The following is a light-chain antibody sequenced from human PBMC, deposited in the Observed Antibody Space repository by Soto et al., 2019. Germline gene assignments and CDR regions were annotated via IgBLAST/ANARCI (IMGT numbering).Light chain of an antibody. Sequence: EIVLTQSPATLSLSPGERATLSCRASQGVSSSYLAWYQQKPGQAPRLLIYGASSRATGIPDRFSGSGSGTDFTLTISSLEPEDFAVYYCQQRSNWPPLTFGGGTKVDI. CDR2: GAS. V-gene: IGKV3D-20*02. CDR1: QGVSSSY. CDR3: QQRSNWPPLT. J-gene: IGKJ4*01.